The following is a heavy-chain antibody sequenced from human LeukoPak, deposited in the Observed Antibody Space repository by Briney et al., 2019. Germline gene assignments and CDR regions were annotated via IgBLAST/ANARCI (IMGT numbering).Heavy chain of an antibody. D-gene: IGHD3-10*01. J-gene: IGHJ4*02. V-gene: IGHV1-2*02. CDR3: ARGLSITPLFRGSGY. CDR2: INPNSGGT. CDR1: GYTFTGYY. Sequence: ASVKVSCKASGYTFTGYYMHWVRQAPGQGLEWMGWINPNSGGTNYAQKFQGRVTMTRDTSISTAYMELSRLRSDDTAVYYCARGLSITPLFRGSGYWGQGTLVTVSS.